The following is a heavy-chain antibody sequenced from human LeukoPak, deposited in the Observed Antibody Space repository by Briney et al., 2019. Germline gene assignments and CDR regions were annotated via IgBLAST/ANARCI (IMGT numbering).Heavy chain of an antibody. V-gene: IGHV4-34*01. Sequence: SETLSLTCSVSAASLSGVYWTWIRQSPGKGLEWIGEITLGGDPNYNPSLKSRVTISLDKSNNQFSLFLTSVTADDTSVYYCARSAALDSFSTLVRRVYWFDPWGQGTLVIVSS. J-gene: IGHJ5*02. CDR1: AASLSGVY. D-gene: IGHD6-13*01. CDR3: ARSAALDSFSTLVRRVYWFDP. CDR2: ITLGGDP.